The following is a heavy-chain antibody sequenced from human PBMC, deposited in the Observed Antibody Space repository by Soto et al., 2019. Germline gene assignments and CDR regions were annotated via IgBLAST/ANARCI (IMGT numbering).Heavy chain of an antibody. CDR1: GFTFSSYS. CDR3: GVMGVVAATHWSAP. V-gene: IGHV3-21*06. J-gene: IGHJ5*02. D-gene: IGHD2-15*01. CDR2: ISSSSTYI. Sequence: EVQLVESGGGLVKPGGSLRLSCAASGFTFSSYSMNWVRQAPGKGLEWVSSISSSSTYIYYADSVKGRFTISRDNAKNPLFVQITGLGAEDPALYYWGVMGVVAATHWSAPWGKGTRVPVPA.